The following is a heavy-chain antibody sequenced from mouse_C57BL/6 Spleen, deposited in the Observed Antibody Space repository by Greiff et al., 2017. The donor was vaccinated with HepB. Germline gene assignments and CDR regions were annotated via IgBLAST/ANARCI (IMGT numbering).Heavy chain of an antibody. D-gene: IGHD1-1*01. CDR3: ARDPYGSSPYWYLDV. Sequence: EVMLVESEGGLVQPGSSMKLSCTASGFTFSDYYMAWVRQVPEKGLEWVANINYDGSSTYYLDSLKSRFIISRDNAKNILYLQMSSLKSEDTATYYCARDPYGSSPYWYLDVWGTGTTVTVSS. CDR1: GFTFSDYY. V-gene: IGHV5-16*01. J-gene: IGHJ1*03. CDR2: INYDGSST.